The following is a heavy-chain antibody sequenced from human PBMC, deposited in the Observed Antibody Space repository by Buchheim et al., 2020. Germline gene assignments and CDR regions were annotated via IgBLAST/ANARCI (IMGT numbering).Heavy chain of an antibody. Sequence: EVQLVETGGGLIQPGGSLRLSCAASGFTVSSNYMSWVRQAPGKGLEWVSVIYSGGSTYYADSVKGRFTISRDNSKNTLYLKMNSLRAEDTAVYYCARSTAVVTSFGVVIKDQNDYWGQGTL. D-gene: IGHD3-3*01. CDR2: IYSGGST. V-gene: IGHV3-53*02. CDR1: GFTVSSNY. CDR3: ARSTAVVTSFGVVIKDQNDY. J-gene: IGHJ4*02.